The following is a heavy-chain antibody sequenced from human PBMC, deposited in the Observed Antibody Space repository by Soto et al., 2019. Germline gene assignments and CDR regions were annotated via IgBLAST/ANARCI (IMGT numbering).Heavy chain of an antibody. V-gene: IGHV3-21*02. CDR2: ISSGSSDT. Sequence: EVQLVESGGGLVKPGESLRLSCEASGFTFSHVSMNWVRQVPGKGLEWVASISSGSSDTWYADSVKGRFIISRDNAQNSLFLQMNTLRPEDTAMYYCARVAYWGPGTQVTVSS. J-gene: IGHJ4*02. CDR1: GFTFSHVS. CDR3: ARVAY.